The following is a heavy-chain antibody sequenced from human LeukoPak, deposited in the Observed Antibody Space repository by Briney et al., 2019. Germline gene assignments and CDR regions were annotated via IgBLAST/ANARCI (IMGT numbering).Heavy chain of an antibody. J-gene: IGHJ4*02. D-gene: IGHD3-22*01. CDR1: GGSISSGSYY. Sequence: SETLSLTCTVSGGSISSGSYYWSWIRQPPGKGLEWIGYIYYSGSTNYNPSLKSRVTISVDTSKNQFSLKLSSVTAADTAVYYCARGMYYYDSSGYYGPAYYFDYWGQGTLVTVSS. CDR2: IYYSGST. V-gene: IGHV4-61*01. CDR3: ARGMYYYDSSGYYGPAYYFDY.